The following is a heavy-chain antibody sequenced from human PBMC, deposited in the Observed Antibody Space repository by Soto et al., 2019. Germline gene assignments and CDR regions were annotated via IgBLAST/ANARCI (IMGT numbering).Heavy chain of an antibody. J-gene: IGHJ6*02. CDR1: GFSFNSYT. Sequence: GGSLRLSCAASGFSFNSYTINWVLQAPGKRLEWLSSISSSGYIFSTDSVRGRFTISRDNAKNPVYLQINSLRAEDTAVYFCPRDCSGGSCYPGMDVWRQGTTVTVSS. V-gene: IGHV3-21*01. D-gene: IGHD2-15*01. CDR3: PRDCSGGSCYPGMDV. CDR2: ISSSGYI.